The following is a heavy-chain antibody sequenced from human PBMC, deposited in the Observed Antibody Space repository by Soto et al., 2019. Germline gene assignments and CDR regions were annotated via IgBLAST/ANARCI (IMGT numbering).Heavy chain of an antibody. Sequence: SETLSLTCAVYGGSFSGYYWSWIRQPPGKGLEWIGEINHSGSTNYNPSLKSRVTISVDTSKNQFSLKLSSVTAADTAVYYCARGGFVVAGVIYFDYWGQGTLVTVSS. CDR1: GGSFSGYY. CDR2: INHSGST. CDR3: ARGGFVVAGVIYFDY. V-gene: IGHV4-34*01. J-gene: IGHJ4*02. D-gene: IGHD2-21*01.